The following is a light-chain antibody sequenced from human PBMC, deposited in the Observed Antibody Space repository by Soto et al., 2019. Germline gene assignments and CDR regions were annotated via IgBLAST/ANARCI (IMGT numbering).Light chain of an antibody. Sequence: EIVLTQSPDTLSLSPGERATLSCRASQSVSSSYLAWYQQKPGQAPRLLIYGASSRATGIPDRFSRSESGTDFTLTISRLEPEDFAVYYCPQYTSSQLTFGGGTKVEIK. V-gene: IGKV3-20*01. CDR3: PQYTSSQLT. CDR1: QSVSSSY. J-gene: IGKJ4*01. CDR2: GAS.